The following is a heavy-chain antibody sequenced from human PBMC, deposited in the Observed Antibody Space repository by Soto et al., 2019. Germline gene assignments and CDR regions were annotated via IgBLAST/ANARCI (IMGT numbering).Heavy chain of an antibody. D-gene: IGHD3-22*01. CDR2: ISGSGGST. J-gene: IGHJ4*02. CDR1: GFTFSSYA. V-gene: IGHV3-23*01. Sequence: PGGSLRLSCAASGFTFSSYAMSWVRQAPGKGLEWVSAISGSGGSTYYADSVKGRFTISRDNSKNTLYLQMNSLKTEDTAVYYCTLLARYYYDSSGFPDYWGQGTLVTVSS. CDR3: TLLARYYYDSSGFPDY.